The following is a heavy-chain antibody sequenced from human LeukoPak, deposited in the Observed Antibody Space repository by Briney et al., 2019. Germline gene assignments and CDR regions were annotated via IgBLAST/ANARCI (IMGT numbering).Heavy chain of an antibody. CDR2: ISGDGDSA. V-gene: IGHV3-23*01. CDR1: GFTFSSYD. Sequence: GGSPRLSCAASGFTFSSYDMSWVRQAPGKGLEWVSGISGDGDSAYYADSVKGRFTVSRDISKNTLYLQMSSLRAEDTAVYYCLLAARDYWGQGTLVTVSS. CDR3: LLAARDY. J-gene: IGHJ4*02. D-gene: IGHD6-25*01.